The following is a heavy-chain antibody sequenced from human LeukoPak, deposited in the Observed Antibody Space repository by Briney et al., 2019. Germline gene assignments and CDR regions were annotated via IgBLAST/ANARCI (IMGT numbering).Heavy chain of an antibody. CDR1: GYTFTGYY. CDR3: ARTAAAGPYFDY. CDR2: ISAYNGNT. J-gene: IGHJ4*02. D-gene: IGHD6-13*01. V-gene: IGHV1-18*04. Sequence: ASVKVSCKASGYTFTGYYMHWVRQAPGQGLEWMGWISAYNGNTNYAQKLQGRVTMTTDTSTSTAYMELRSLRSDDTAVYYCARTAAAGPYFDYWGQGTLVTVSS.